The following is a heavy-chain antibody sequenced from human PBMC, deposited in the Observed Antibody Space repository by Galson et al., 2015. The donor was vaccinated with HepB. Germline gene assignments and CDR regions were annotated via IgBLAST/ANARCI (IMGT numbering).Heavy chain of an antibody. Sequence: SLRLSCAASGFTFSSYAMSWVRQAPGKGLEWVSAISGSGGSTYYADSVKGRFTISRDNSRNTLYLQMNSLRAEDTAVYYCANLHPLNDFWSGAIGDWGQGTLVTVSS. J-gene: IGHJ4*02. D-gene: IGHD3-3*01. CDR1: GFTFSSYA. V-gene: IGHV3-23*01. CDR2: ISGSGGST. CDR3: ANLHPLNDFWSGAIGD.